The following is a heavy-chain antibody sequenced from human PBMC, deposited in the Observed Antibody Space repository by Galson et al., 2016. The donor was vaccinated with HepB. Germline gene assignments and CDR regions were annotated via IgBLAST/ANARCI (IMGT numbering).Heavy chain of an antibody. CDR1: GFTFDNYA. V-gene: IGHV3-33*01. Sequence: SLRLSCAASGFTFDNYAMHWVRQAPGKGLEWVAVIWPDGSEQYYAASVKGRFVISRDNSVNTVSLQLDSLRAEDTSVYYCAREPRGPDWGFDYWGQGTQVVVSS. D-gene: IGHD7-27*01. J-gene: IGHJ4*01. CDR3: AREPRGPDWGFDY. CDR2: IWPDGSEQ.